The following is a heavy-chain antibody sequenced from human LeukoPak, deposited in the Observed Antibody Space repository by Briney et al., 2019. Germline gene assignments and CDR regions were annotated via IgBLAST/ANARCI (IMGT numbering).Heavy chain of an antibody. CDR1: GASISSYY. Sequence: SETLSLTCTVSGASISSYYWSWIRQPPGKGLEWIGYIYYSGSTNYNPSLKSRVTISVDTSKNQFSLKLSSVTAADTAVYYCARHLYSSGWSLFDYWGQGTLVTVSS. CDR2: IYYSGST. D-gene: IGHD6-19*01. J-gene: IGHJ4*02. V-gene: IGHV4-59*08. CDR3: ARHLYSSGWSLFDY.